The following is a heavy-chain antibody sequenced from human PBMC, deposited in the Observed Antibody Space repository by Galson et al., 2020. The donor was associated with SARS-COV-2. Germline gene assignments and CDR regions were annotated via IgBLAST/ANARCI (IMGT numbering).Heavy chain of an antibody. J-gene: IGHJ6*02. D-gene: IGHD2-15*01. CDR2: ISTDSTYK. V-gene: IGHV3-21*01. CDR1: GFTFSSYS. CDR3: ARSSGGYCSGGSCPGSLDV. Sequence: GGSLRLSCAASGFTFSSYSVNWVRQAPGKGLEWVSSISTDSTYKYYEDSAKGRFTISRDNAKNSLYLQMNSLRAEDTAVYYCARSSGGYCSGGSCPGSLDVWGQGTTVTVSS.